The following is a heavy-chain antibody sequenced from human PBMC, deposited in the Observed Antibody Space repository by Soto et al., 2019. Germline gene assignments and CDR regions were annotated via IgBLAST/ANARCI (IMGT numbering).Heavy chain of an antibody. D-gene: IGHD2-2*01. CDR3: ARGRYCSSTSCCHYYYYGMDV. J-gene: IGHJ6*02. V-gene: IGHV4-34*01. CDR2: INHSGST. Sequence: SETLSLTCAVYGGSFSGYYWSWIRQPPGKGLEWIGEINHSGSTNYNPSLKSRVTISVDTSKNQFSLKLSSVTAADTAVYYCARGRYCSSTSCCHYYYYGMDVWGQGTTVTVSS. CDR1: GGSFSGYY.